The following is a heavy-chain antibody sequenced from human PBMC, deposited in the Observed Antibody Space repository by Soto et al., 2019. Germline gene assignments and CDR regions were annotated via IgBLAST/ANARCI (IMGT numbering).Heavy chain of an antibody. Sequence: QVQLVESGGGLVQPGGSLRLSCAASGFTFSDYYMSWIRQAPGKGLEWVSYISSSGSTIYYADSVKGRFTISRDNAKNSLYLQMNSLRAEDTAVYYCARVATTSTRNYYYYGMDVWGQGTTVTVSS. CDR2: ISSSGSTI. D-gene: IGHD5-12*01. J-gene: IGHJ6*02. CDR3: ARVATTSTRNYYYYGMDV. CDR1: GFTFSDYY. V-gene: IGHV3-11*01.